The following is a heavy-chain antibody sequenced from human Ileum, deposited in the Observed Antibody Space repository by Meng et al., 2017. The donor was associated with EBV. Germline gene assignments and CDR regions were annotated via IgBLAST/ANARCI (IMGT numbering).Heavy chain of an antibody. D-gene: IGHD2-8*01. Sequence: QVQLRGCGPGLGKPSGTLSLTCGVSGASMTNNNWWTWVRQPPGKGLEWIGEIYHSGSTNYNPSLQSRATISVDMSKKQFSLKLRSVTAADTAVYYCARTGVGLAFDYWGLGTLVTVSS. J-gene: IGHJ4*02. CDR2: IYHSGST. CDR1: GASMTNNNW. CDR3: ARTGVGLAFDY. V-gene: IGHV4-4*02.